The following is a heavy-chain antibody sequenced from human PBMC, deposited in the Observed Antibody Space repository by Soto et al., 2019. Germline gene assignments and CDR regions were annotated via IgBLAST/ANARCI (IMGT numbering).Heavy chain of an antibody. Sequence: QVQLVQSGAEVKKPGSSVKVSCKASGGTFSSYAISWVRQAPGQGLEWMGGIIPIFGTANYAQKFQGRVTITAEESTSTAYMELSSLRSEDTAVYYCAGGGMVCRGGSGREDWFDPWGQGTLVTVSS. CDR3: AGGGMVCRGGSGREDWFDP. CDR2: IIPIFGTA. CDR1: GGTFSSYA. J-gene: IGHJ5*02. D-gene: IGHD2-15*01. V-gene: IGHV1-69*01.